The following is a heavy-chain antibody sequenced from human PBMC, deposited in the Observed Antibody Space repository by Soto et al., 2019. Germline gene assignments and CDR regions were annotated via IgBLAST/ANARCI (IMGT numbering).Heavy chain of an antibody. CDR1: GGSVTSGNYY. Sequence: SETLSLTCTVPGGSVTSGNYYWSWIRQPPGKGLEWIGHIYYSGSTNYNPSLKSRVTISVDASKNQFSLKLSSVTAADTAIYYCARGPVVTPFVDYWGQGTLVTVSS. D-gene: IGHD2-21*02. J-gene: IGHJ4*02. CDR3: ARGPVVTPFVDY. V-gene: IGHV4-61*01. CDR2: IYYSGST.